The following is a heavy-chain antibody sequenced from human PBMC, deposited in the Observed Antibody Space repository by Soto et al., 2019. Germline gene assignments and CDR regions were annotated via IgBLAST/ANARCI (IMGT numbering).Heavy chain of an antibody. CDR2: IYYSGST. D-gene: IGHD2-2*01. Sequence: SETLSLTCTVSGGSISSGGYYWSWIRQHPGKGLERIGYIYYSGSTNYNPSLKSRVTISVDTSKNQFSLKLSSVTAADTAVYYCARGRVEVLVPAAFNYYYYGMDVWGQGTTVTVS. J-gene: IGHJ6*02. CDR3: ARGRVEVLVPAAFNYYYYGMDV. V-gene: IGHV4-61*08. CDR1: GGSISSGGYY.